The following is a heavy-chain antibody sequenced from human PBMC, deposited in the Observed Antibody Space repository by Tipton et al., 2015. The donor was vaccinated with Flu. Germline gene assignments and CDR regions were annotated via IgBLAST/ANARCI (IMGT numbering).Heavy chain of an antibody. CDR3: ARSTYYYGSGSADY. CDR1: DYSISSGYY. CDR2: ISHSGRT. V-gene: IGHV4-38-2*01. Sequence: TLSLTCAVSDYSISSGYYWGWVRQPPGKGLEWIGCISHSGRTYYNPSLKSRVTISVDTAKNQFSQRLSSVTAADTAVYYCARSTYYYGSGSADYWGQGTLVTVSP. D-gene: IGHD3-10*01. J-gene: IGHJ4*02.